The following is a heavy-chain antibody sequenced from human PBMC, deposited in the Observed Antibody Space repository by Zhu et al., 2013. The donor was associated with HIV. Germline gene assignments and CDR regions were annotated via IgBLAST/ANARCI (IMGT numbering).Heavy chain of an antibody. J-gene: IGHJ6*02. D-gene: IGHD5-12*01. CDR2: MNPNSGNT. V-gene: IGHV1-8*01. Sequence: QVQLVQSGAEVKKPGASVKVSCKASGYTFTSYDIHWVRQATGRGLEWMGWMNPNSGNTGYAQKFQGRVTMTRNTSISTAYMELSSLRSEDTAVYYCARKRATRPHYYGMDVWGQGTTVTVSS. CDR1: GYTFTSYD. CDR3: ARKRATRPHYYGMDV.